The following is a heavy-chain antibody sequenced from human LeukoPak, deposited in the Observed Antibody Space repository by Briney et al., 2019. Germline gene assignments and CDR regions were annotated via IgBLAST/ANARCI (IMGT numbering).Heavy chain of an antibody. CDR1: GYTFTSYG. CDR2: ISAYNGNT. CDR3: ARERRSNIVVVTASYYFDY. V-gene: IGHV1-18*01. J-gene: IGHJ4*02. Sequence: GASVKVSCKASGYTFTSYGISWVRQAPGQGLERMGWISAYNGNTNYAQKLQGRVTMTTDTSTSTAYMELRSLRSDDTAVYYCARERRSNIVVVTASYYFDYWGQGTLVTVSS. D-gene: IGHD2-21*02.